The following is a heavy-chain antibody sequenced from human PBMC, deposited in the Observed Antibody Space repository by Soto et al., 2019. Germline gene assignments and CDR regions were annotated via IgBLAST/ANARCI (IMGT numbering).Heavy chain of an antibody. CDR2: INPNGGVT. J-gene: IGHJ6*03. CDR1: GDSFNDYY. CDR3: ARESGGATATLDYYYFYMDV. V-gene: IGHV1-2*04. Sequence: QVQLVQSGAEVRKPGASVTVSCRSSGDSFNDYYIHWLRQAPGQGFEWMGWINPNGGVTKYAQKFQCWVSMTRDTSIRTVYMQLSRRRSDDTAVYYCARESGGATATLDYYYFYMDVWGTGTTVTVSS. D-gene: IGHD5-12*01.